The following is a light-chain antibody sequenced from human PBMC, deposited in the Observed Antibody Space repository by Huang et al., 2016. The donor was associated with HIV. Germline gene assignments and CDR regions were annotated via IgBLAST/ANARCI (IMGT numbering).Light chain of an antibody. J-gene: IGKJ2*01. Sequence: EIVLTQSPGTLSLSPGERATLSCRAGQSVSRSYLAWYRQSPGQAPRLVIYGTSNRATGSPDRFSGSGSVTDFTLTISRLEPEDFAVDYCQQYGSSYTFGQGTKLEIK. CDR1: QSVSRSY. V-gene: IGKV3-20*01. CDR2: GTS. CDR3: QQYGSSYT.